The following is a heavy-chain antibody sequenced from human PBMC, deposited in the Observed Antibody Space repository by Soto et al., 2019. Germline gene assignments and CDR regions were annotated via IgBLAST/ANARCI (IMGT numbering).Heavy chain of an antibody. CDR3: ARWDYGDYARFDY. CDR1: GYTFTSHD. Sequence: QVQLVQSGAEVKKPGDSVKVSCKASGYTFTSHDINWVRQATGQGLEWMGWMNPNSGNTGYAQKFRGRVTMTRNTSISTAYMELSSLRSEDTAVYYCARWDYGDYARFDYWGQVTLVTVSS. J-gene: IGHJ4*02. CDR2: MNPNSGNT. D-gene: IGHD4-17*01. V-gene: IGHV1-8*01.